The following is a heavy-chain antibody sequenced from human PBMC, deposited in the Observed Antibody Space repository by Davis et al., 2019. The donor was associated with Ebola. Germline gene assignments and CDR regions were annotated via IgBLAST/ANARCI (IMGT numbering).Heavy chain of an antibody. CDR1: GFTVSSNY. D-gene: IGHD6-19*01. Sequence: PGGSLRLSCAASGFTVSSNYMIWVRQAPGKGLEWVSLLYSSGSTFYADSVKGRFIISRNNYENTLYLQMNSLTVEDTAVYFCARDPSGGSGWSVGYYGMDVWGKGTTVTVSS. CDR3: ARDPSGGSGWSVGYYGMDV. J-gene: IGHJ6*04. V-gene: IGHV3-53*01. CDR2: LYSSGST.